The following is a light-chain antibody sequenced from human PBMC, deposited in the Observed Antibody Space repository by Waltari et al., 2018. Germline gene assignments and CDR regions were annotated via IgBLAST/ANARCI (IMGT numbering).Light chain of an antibody. Sequence: QSVLTQPPSLSGTPGQRVTISCSGSSSNIGTTYVFWYQQFPGRAPKILIHLDDHRPSGVPYRFSASKSGSSASLTISGLRPEDEADYHCAGWDDSLTGVVFGGGTKLTV. CDR2: LDD. V-gene: IGLV1-47*01. CDR1: SSNIGTTY. CDR3: AGWDDSLTGVV. J-gene: IGLJ2*01.